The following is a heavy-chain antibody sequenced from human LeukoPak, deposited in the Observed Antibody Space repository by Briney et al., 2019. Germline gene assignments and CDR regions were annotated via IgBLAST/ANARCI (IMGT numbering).Heavy chain of an antibody. J-gene: IGHJ4*02. CDR2: ISGSGDST. V-gene: IGHV3-23*01. D-gene: IGHD5-18*01. Sequence: GGSLRLSCAASGFTFSSYAMSWVRQAPGKGLEWVSTISGSGDSTYYADSVKGRFTISRDISKNMLYLQMNSLRAEDTAVYYCASRSGYSYGDFDYWGQGTLVTVSS. CDR3: ASRSGYSYGDFDY. CDR1: GFTFSSYA.